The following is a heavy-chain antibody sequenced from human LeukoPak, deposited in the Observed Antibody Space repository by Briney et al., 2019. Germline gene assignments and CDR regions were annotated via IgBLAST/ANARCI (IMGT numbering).Heavy chain of an antibody. CDR2: IIPIFGTA. CDR3: ARGNYYGSGSYHTSDY. CDR1: GGTFSSYA. J-gene: IGHJ4*02. V-gene: IGHV1-69*13. D-gene: IGHD3-10*01. Sequence: ASVKVSCKASGGTFSSYAISWVRQAPGQGLEWMGGIIPIFGTANYAQKFQGRVTITADESTSTAYIELSSLRSEDTAVYYCARGNYYGSGSYHTSDYWGQGTLVTVSS.